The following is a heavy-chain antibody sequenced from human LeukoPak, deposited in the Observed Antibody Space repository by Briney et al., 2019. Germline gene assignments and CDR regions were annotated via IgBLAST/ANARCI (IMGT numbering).Heavy chain of an antibody. CDR3: ATWRTAKTGFDY. D-gene: IGHD1-1*01. J-gene: IGHJ4*02. CDR2: IYYSGSP. Sequence: PSETLSLTCTVSGGSISSYYWSWIRQPPGKGLEWIGYIYYSGSPYYNPSLKSRVTISVDTSKNQFSLRLSSVTAADTAVYYCATWRTAKTGFDYWGQGTLVTVSS. CDR1: GGSISSYY. V-gene: IGHV4-59*04.